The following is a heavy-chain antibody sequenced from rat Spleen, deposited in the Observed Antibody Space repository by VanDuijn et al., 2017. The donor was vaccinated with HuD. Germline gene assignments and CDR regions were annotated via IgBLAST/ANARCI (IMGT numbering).Heavy chain of an antibody. J-gene: IGHJ3*01. Sequence: EVRLVESDGGLVQPGGSLKLSCAASGFTFSDYYMAWVRQAPTKGLEWVATISSDGGRNFYRDSVKGRFTISRDNAKSTLYLQMDSLRSEDTATYYCATHGGGYGWFAYWGQGTLVTVSS. CDR1: GFTFSDYY. D-gene: IGHD1-11*01. CDR2: ISSDGGRN. CDR3: ATHGGGYGWFAY. V-gene: IGHV5-29*01.